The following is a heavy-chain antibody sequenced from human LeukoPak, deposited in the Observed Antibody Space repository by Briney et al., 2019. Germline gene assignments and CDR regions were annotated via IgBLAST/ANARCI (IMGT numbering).Heavy chain of an antibody. D-gene: IGHD2-15*01. CDR1: GFTFSTYW. CDR2: IKEDGSEK. Sequence: GGSLRLSCAASGVASGFTFSTYWMSWIRQAPGKGLELVANIKEDGSEKYYVDSVKGRFTISRDNAKNSLYLQMNSLRAEDTALYYCAKDIRPRYDDAFDVWGQGTMVTVSS. CDR3: AKDIRPRYDDAFDV. V-gene: IGHV3-7*03. J-gene: IGHJ3*01.